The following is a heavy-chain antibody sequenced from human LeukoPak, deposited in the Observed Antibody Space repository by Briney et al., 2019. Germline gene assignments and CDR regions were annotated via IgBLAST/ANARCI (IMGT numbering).Heavy chain of an antibody. CDR2: ISYDGSNK. V-gene: IGHV3-30-3*01. J-gene: IGHJ3*02. CDR1: GFTFSSYA. Sequence: PGGSLRLSCAASGFTFSSYAMPWVRQAPGKGLEWVAVISYDGSNKYYADSVKGRFTISRDNSKNTLYLQMNSLRAEDTAVYYCARAGYCSGGSCYSAGGAFDIWGQGTMVTVSS. CDR3: ARAGYCSGGSCYSAGGAFDI. D-gene: IGHD2-15*01.